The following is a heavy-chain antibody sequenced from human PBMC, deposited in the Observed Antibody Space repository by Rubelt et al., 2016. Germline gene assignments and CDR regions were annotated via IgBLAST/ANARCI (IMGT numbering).Heavy chain of an antibody. CDR1: GFTFSSYA. J-gene: IGHJ6*02. CDR2: ISYDGSNK. D-gene: IGHD6-13*01. CDR3: ARDPGYSSSWYDYYGMDV. Sequence: PGRSLRLSCAASGFTFSSYAMHWVRQAPGKGLEWVAVISYDGSNKYYADSVKGRFTISRDNSKNTLYLQMNSLRAEDTAVYYCARDPGYSSSWYDYYGMDVWGQGTTVTVSS. V-gene: IGHV3-30*04.